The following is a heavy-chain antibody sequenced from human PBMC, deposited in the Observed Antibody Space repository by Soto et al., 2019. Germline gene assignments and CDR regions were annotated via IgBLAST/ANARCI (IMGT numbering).Heavy chain of an antibody. CDR2: IKQDGRET. Sequence: EVQLVESGGGLVQPGGSLRLSCAASGFTFSSYWMSWVRQAPGKALECVANIKQDGRETYYVDSVKGRFTISRDNANSALYLQMDNLGAEDTAVYYCARGTSHYNYVHVWYWGQGTHVIVSS. CDR1: GFTFSSYW. V-gene: IGHV3-7*03. CDR3: ARGTSHYNYVHVWY. D-gene: IGHD3-16*01. J-gene: IGHJ4*02.